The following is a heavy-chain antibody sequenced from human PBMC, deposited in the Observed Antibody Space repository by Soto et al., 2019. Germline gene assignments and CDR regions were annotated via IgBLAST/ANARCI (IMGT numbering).Heavy chain of an antibody. J-gene: IGHJ3*02. CDR1: GFTFSSYS. D-gene: IGHD2-21*02. CDR2: ISSSSSYI. V-gene: IGHV3-21*01. Sequence: GGSLRLSCAASGFTFSSYSMNWVRQAPGKGLEWVSSISSSSSYIYYADSVKGRFTISRDNAKNSLYLQMNSLRAEDTAVYYCARRCGGDCYFAFDIWGQGTMVTVSS. CDR3: ARRCGGDCYFAFDI.